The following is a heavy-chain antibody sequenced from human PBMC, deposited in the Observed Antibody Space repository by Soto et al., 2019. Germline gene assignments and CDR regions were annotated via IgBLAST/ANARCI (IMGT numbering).Heavy chain of an antibody. CDR2: IIPIFGTA. D-gene: IGHD3-22*01. Sequence: SVKVSCKASGGTFSSHAISWVRQAPGQGLEWMGGIIPIFGTASYAQKFQGRVTMTRDTSTSTVYMELSSLRSEDTAVYYCARDREYYYDSSGYSPTYNWFDPWGQGTLVTVSS. J-gene: IGHJ5*02. V-gene: IGHV1-69*05. CDR1: GGTFSSHA. CDR3: ARDREYYYDSSGYSPTYNWFDP.